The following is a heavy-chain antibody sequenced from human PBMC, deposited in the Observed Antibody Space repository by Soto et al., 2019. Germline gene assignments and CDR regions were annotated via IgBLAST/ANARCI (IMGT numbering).Heavy chain of an antibody. Sequence: ASGKVSCKVSGYTLTELSMHWVRQAPGKGLEWMGGFDPEDGETIYAQKFQGRVTMTEDTSTDTAYMELSSLRSEDTAVYYCATDSGVRFLEWLLNYWGQGTLVTVSS. J-gene: IGHJ4*02. CDR2: FDPEDGET. V-gene: IGHV1-24*01. CDR3: ATDSGVRFLEWLLNY. D-gene: IGHD3-3*01. CDR1: GYTLTELS.